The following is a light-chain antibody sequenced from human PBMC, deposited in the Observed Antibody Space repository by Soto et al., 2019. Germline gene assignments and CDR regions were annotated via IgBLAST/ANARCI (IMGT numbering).Light chain of an antibody. CDR2: DAS. CDR3: QQFNNYLLP. J-gene: IGKJ4*01. CDR1: HDISNY. V-gene: IGKV1D-13*01. Sequence: IQMTQSPSFLSASVGDRVTITCQAIHDISNYLNWYQQKPGKAPKLLIYDASSLESGVPSRFSGSGSGTDFTLTISSLQPEDFATYYCQQFNNYLLPFGGGTKVDIK.